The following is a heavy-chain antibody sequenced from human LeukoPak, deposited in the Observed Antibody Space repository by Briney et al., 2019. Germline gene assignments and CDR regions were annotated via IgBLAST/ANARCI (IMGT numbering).Heavy chain of an antibody. D-gene: IGHD5-12*01. Sequence: PSETLSLTCTVSGGSISSSSYYWGWIRQPPGKGLEWIGYIYHSGSTYYNPSLKSRVTISVDRSKNQFSLKLSSVTAADTAVYYCAGTDIVATSVDYWGQGTLVTVSS. V-gene: IGHV4-30-2*01. CDR3: AGTDIVATSVDY. J-gene: IGHJ4*02. CDR1: GGSISSSSYY. CDR2: IYHSGST.